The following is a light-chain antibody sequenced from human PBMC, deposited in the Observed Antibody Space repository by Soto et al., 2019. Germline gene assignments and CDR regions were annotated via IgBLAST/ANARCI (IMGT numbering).Light chain of an antibody. V-gene: IGLV2-14*01. J-gene: IGLJ2*01. CDR1: SSDVGGYNF. Sequence: QSALTQPASVSGSPGQSITIPCTGTSSDVGGYNFVSWYQQYPGKAPKLMIYDVTNRPSGVSNRFSASKSGNTASLPISGLQAEDEANYYCSSYTSSSTLVVFGGGTKLTVL. CDR2: DVT. CDR3: SSYTSSSTLVV.